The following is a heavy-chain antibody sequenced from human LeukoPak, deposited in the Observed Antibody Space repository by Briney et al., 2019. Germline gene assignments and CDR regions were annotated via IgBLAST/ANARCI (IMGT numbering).Heavy chain of an antibody. CDR3: ARQSYDSSGYYYFDY. V-gene: IGHV4-39*01. J-gene: IGHJ4*02. Sequence: SETLSLTCTVSVGSISSSGYYWGWIRQPPGKGLQWIGSIYYSGSTYYNPSLKSRVIVSVDTSKNQFSLKLSSVTAADTAVYYCARQSYDSSGYYYFDYWGQGTLVTVSS. CDR1: VGSISSSGYY. D-gene: IGHD3-22*01. CDR2: IYYSGST.